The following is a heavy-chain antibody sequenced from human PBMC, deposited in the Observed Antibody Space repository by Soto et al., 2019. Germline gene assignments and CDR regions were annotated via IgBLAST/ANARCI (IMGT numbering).Heavy chain of an antibody. CDR2: VYYSGST. J-gene: IGHJ6*02. CDR3: ARGVLRYFDWLAYGMDV. V-gene: IGHV4-31*03. CDR1: GGSFSSGGYY. D-gene: IGHD3-9*01. Sequence: QVQLQESGPGLVKPSQTLSLTCTVSGGSFSSGGYYWSWIRQHPGKGLEWIGYVYYSGSTYYNPSLKSRVTISVDTSKNQFSLKLSSVSGADTAVYYCARGVLRYFDWLAYGMDVWGQGTTVTVSS.